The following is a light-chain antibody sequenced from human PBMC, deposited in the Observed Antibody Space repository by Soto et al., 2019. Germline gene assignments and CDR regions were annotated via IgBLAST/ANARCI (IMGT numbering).Light chain of an antibody. Sequence: QSALTQPASVSGSPGQSITISCTGISRDVGEHNLVSWYQQRPGKAPKLIIYEATKRPSGVSSRFSGSKSGTTASLTISGLQAEDEADYSCSSYGGSATYVVFGGGTKVTVL. J-gene: IGLJ2*01. CDR3: SSYGGSATYVV. V-gene: IGLV2-23*01. CDR2: EAT. CDR1: SRDVGEHNL.